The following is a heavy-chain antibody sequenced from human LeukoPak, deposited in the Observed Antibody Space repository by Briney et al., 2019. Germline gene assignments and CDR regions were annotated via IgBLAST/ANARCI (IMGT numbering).Heavy chain of an antibody. Sequence: PGGSLRLSCAASGFTFSTYNMNWVRQAPGKGLEWVSSISSSSSYISYADSVKGRFTISRDNAKNSLYLQMNSLRAEDTALYYCAGDHKAGYASGWYFYYMDVWGKGTTVTVSS. CDR1: GFTFSTYN. J-gene: IGHJ6*03. D-gene: IGHD6-19*01. V-gene: IGHV3-21*01. CDR2: ISSSSSYI. CDR3: AGDHKAGYASGWYFYYMDV.